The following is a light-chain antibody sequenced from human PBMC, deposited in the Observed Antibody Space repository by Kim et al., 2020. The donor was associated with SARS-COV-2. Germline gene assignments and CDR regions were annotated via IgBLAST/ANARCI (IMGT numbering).Light chain of an antibody. J-gene: IGKJ4*01. Sequence: AFVGARVTITCRASQGISSALAWYQQKPGKAPKLLIYGASILESGVPPRFSGSGSGTDFTLTISSLQPEDFATYYCQQFNSYPLTFGGGTKVDIK. V-gene: IGKV1-13*02. CDR3: QQFNSYPLT. CDR2: GAS. CDR1: QGISSA.